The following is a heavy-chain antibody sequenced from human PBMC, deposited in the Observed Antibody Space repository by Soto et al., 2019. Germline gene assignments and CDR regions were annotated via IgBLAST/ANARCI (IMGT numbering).Heavy chain of an antibody. CDR2: IYYSGST. CDR1: VGSIASVVNY. D-gene: IGHD4-17*01. CDR3: ARELPYGDYWFDP. V-gene: IGHV4-31*03. J-gene: IGHJ5*02. Sequence: FQRQESGQGRVKPSQTFSLTGTFPVGSIASVVNYWSWFRQHPGKGLEWIGYIYYSGSTYYNPSLKSRVTISVDTSKNQFSLKLSSVTAADTAVYYCARELPYGDYWFDPWGQGTLVTVSS.